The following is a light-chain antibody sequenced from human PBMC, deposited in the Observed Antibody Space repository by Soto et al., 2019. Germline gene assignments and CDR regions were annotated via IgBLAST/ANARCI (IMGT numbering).Light chain of an antibody. V-gene: IGKV4-1*01. J-gene: IGKJ2*01. CDR1: QNVLYSSNNENY. CDR3: QQYYSTPYT. Sequence: DIVMIQSPDSLAVSLGERATINCKSSQNVLYSSNNENYLAWFQQKPGQPPKLLIYWASTRESGVPDRCSGSGSGTDFTLTISSLQAEDVAVYYCQQYYSTPYTFGQGTKLEIK. CDR2: WAS.